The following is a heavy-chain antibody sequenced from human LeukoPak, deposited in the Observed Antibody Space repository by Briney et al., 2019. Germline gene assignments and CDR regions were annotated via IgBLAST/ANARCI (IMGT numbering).Heavy chain of an antibody. Sequence: GGSLRLSCAASGFTFSSYGMHWVRQAPGKGLEWVAFIRYDGSYKYYADSVKGRFTISRDNSKNTLYLQMNSLRAEDTAVYYCAKDQVASGSYWGHDAFDIWGQGTTVTVSS. CDR2: IRYDGSYK. CDR1: GFTFSSYG. CDR3: AKDQVASGSYWGHDAFDI. D-gene: IGHD1-26*01. V-gene: IGHV3-30*02. J-gene: IGHJ3*02.